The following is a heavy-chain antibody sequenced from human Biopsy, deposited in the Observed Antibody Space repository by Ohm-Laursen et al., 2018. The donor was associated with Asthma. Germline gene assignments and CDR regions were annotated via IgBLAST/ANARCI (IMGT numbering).Heavy chain of an antibody. CDR3: ARQSGQEYGDSIPFDT. Sequence: SSLRLSCSASGFAFSQGGMHWVRQGPGKGLEWVALVSSDGHNKYYEDSVKGRFTISRDNSRNRLYLQINSLTVEDSAVYFCARQSGQEYGDSIPFDTWGQGTKVAVSS. CDR2: VSSDGHNK. CDR1: GFAFSQGG. D-gene: IGHD3-22*01. V-gene: IGHV3-30*03. J-gene: IGHJ3*02.